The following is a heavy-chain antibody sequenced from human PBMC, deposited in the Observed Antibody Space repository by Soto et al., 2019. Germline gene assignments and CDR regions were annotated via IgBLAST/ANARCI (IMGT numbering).Heavy chain of an antibody. CDR1: GASLSSGDYY. CDR3: ARLVGEIVVVINPWYYSDY. V-gene: IGHV4-31*03. J-gene: IGHJ4*02. Sequence: SETLSLTCKVSGASLSSGDYYWNWIRQLPGKGLEWIGYIYYTRVTSYNPSLKSRVTMSVDTSKQQFSLKMSSVTAADTAVYYCARLVGEIVVVINPWYYSDYWGQGTLVTVSS. CDR2: IYYTRVT. D-gene: IGHD3-22*01.